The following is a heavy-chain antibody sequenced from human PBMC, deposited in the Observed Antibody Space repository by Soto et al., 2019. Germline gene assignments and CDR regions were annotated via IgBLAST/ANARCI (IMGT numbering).Heavy chain of an antibody. CDR2: ISWNSGSI. Sequence: EVQLVESGGGLVQPGRSLRLSCAASGFTFDDYAMHWVRQAPGKGLEWVSGISWNSGSIGYADSVKGRFTISRDNAKNSLYLQMNSLGAEDTALYYCAKDEGRGQLGNFDYWGQGTLVTVSS. D-gene: IGHD6-6*01. J-gene: IGHJ4*02. V-gene: IGHV3-9*01. CDR3: AKDEGRGQLGNFDY. CDR1: GFTFDDYA.